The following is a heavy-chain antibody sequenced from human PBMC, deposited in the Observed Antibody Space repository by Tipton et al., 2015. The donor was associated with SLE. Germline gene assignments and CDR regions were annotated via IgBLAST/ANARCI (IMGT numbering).Heavy chain of an antibody. CDR2: ISAYNGNT. J-gene: IGHJ6*03. V-gene: IGHV1-18*01. CDR1: GYTFTTYG. Sequence: QVQLVQSGAEVKKPGASVKVSCKASGYTFTTYGITWVRQAPGQGLEWMGWISAYNGNTNSAQKFQGRVTMTADTSTSTAYMELSSLKASDTAMYYCARSHDRFCSGFSCVDYYYMDVWGKGTTVTVS. D-gene: IGHD2-15*01. CDR3: ARSHDRFCSGFSCVDYYYMDV.